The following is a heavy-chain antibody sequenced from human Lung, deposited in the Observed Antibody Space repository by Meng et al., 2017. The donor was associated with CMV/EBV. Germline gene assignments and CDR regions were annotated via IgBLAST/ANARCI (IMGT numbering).Heavy chain of an antibody. CDR1: GFTFSYYY. Sequence: GGSLRLSCAASGFTFSYYYMTWVRQAPGKGLEWVSYISSSSTTLNYADSVKGRFTIARDNAKDSLCLQMDSLRVEDTAVYYCARDGAGSIDDWGQGTLVTVSS. V-gene: IGHV3-11*04. CDR3: ARDGAGSIDD. CDR2: ISSSSTTL. D-gene: IGHD6-19*01. J-gene: IGHJ4*02.